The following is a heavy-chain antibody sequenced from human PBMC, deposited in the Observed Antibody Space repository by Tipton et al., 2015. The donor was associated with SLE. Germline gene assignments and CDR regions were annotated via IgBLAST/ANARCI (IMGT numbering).Heavy chain of an antibody. CDR2: IYPGDSDT. D-gene: IGHD5-12*01. CDR1: GYSFISYW. J-gene: IGHJ6*03. V-gene: IGHV5-51*03. Sequence: VQLVQSGAEVKKPGESLKISCKGSGYSFISYWIGWVRQMPGKGLGWMGIIYPGDSDTRYSPSFQGQVTISADKSISTAYLQWSSLKASDTAMYYCARSVWWLPPDYYYYRDVWGKGTTVTVSS. CDR3: ARSVWWLPPDYYYYRDV.